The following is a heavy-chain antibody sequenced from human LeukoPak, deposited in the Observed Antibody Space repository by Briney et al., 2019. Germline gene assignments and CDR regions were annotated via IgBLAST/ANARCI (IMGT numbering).Heavy chain of an antibody. CDR1: GGSISSGPYY. V-gene: IGHV4-30-4*01. J-gene: IGHJ4*02. Sequence: SETLSLTCTVSGGSISSGPYYWSWIRQPPGKGLEWIGYSHYSGSTYYNPSLKSRFTISLDTSRNEFSLKLSTVTAADSALYYCARTWDYWGQGTLVTVSS. CDR2: SHYSGST. CDR3: ARTWDY.